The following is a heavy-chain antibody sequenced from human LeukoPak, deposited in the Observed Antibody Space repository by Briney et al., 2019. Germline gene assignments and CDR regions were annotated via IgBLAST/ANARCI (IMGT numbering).Heavy chain of an antibody. J-gene: IGHJ4*02. Sequence: GGSLRLSCAASGFTCSSYCMHWVRQPPGKGLEWAAVIWYDGSNKYYADSVKGRFTISRDNSKNTLYLQMNSLRAEDTAVYYCAKDHPGYFDYWGQGTLVTVSS. V-gene: IGHV3-33*06. CDR2: IWYDGSNK. CDR3: AKDHPGYFDY. CDR1: GFTCSSYC.